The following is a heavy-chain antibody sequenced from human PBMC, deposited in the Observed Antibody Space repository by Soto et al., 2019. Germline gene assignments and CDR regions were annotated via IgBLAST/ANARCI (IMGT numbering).Heavy chain of an antibody. Sequence: GGSLRLSCAASGFTFSNFAMSWVRQAPGKGLEWVSSISYSGGSTYYADSVKGRFTISRDNSKNTLYLQMSSLRAEDTAVYYCVKTGYSSGWIPYYYYGMDVWGQGTTVTVSS. D-gene: IGHD6-19*01. J-gene: IGHJ6*02. CDR2: ISYSGGST. CDR1: GFTFSNFA. V-gene: IGHV3-23*01. CDR3: VKTGYSSGWIPYYYYGMDV.